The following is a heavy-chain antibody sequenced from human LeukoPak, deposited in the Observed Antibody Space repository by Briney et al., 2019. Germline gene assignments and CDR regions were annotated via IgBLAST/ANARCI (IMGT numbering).Heavy chain of an antibody. Sequence: GGSLRLSCAASGFTFTTYNFNWVRQAPGKGLEWVAVISYDGSNKYYADSVKGRFTISRDNAKNSLYLQMNSLRAEDAAVYYCAREGGRITGTPSDVWGKGTTVTVSS. CDR1: GFTFTTYN. CDR2: ISYDGSNK. CDR3: AREGGRITGTPSDV. D-gene: IGHD1-20*01. V-gene: IGHV3-30-3*01. J-gene: IGHJ6*04.